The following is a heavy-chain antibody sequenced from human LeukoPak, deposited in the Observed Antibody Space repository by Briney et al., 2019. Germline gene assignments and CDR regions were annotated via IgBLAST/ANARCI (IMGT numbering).Heavy chain of an antibody. CDR3: ARGGYSFDY. V-gene: IGHV3-7*01. CDR2: LHADGVEQ. J-gene: IGHJ4*02. D-gene: IGHD5-18*01. CDR1: GFSLSGYW. Sequence: GGSLRLSCAASGFSLSGYWVTWVRQAPGKGLEWVARLHADGVEQNYVDSVTGRFTMSRDNAKNSLDLQMNSPRVEDTAVYYCARGGYSFDYLGQGTLVAVSS.